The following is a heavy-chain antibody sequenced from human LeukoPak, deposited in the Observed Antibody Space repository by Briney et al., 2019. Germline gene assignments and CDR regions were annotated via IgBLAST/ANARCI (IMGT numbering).Heavy chain of an antibody. D-gene: IGHD6-13*01. CDR2: ISNSGNTI. V-gene: IGHV3-48*03. J-gene: IGHJ4*02. Sequence: GGSLRHSYVASGYTFRTYVMNWVRQAPGKGVEWVSYISNSGNTIYYADAVKGRFTIARNTTKNSLYLQSNSLRAEDTAVYYCARRAASDYWGQGKLLIVSS. CDR1: GYTFRTYV. CDR3: ARRAASDY.